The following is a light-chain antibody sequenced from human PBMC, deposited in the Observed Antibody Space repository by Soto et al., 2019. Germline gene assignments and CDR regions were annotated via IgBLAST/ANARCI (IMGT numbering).Light chain of an antibody. CDR3: QQLNSYPPGGFT. CDR1: QGISSY. Sequence: QLTQSPSSLSASVGDRVTITCRASQGISSYLAWYQQKPGKAPKLLIYAASTLQSGVPSRFSGSGSGTDFTLTISSLQPEDFATYYCQQLNSYPPGGFTFGPGTKVDIK. J-gene: IGKJ3*01. CDR2: AAS. V-gene: IGKV1-9*01.